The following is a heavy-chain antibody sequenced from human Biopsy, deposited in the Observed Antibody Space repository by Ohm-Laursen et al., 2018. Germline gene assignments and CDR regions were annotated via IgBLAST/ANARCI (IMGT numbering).Heavy chain of an antibody. CDR3: ARDSGILNYGNFKYYHYYGMDV. CDR2: IYYSVMT. D-gene: IGHD4-11*01. J-gene: IGHJ6*02. V-gene: IGHV4-61*08. Sequence: TLSLTCSVSGSSIRTFDYYWSWIRQPPGKGLEWIGHIYYSVMTNYNPSLQSRVSISVDTSRNQVSLTLSSVTAADTAVYYCARDSGILNYGNFKYYHYYGMDVWGQGTKVTVSS. CDR1: GSSIRTFDYY.